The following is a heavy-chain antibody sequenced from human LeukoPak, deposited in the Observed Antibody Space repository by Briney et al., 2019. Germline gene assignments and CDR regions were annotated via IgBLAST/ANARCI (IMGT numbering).Heavy chain of an antibody. Sequence: SETLSLTCTVSGGSISSSSYYWGWIRQPPGKGLEWIGSIYYSGSTYYNPSLKSRVTISVDTSKNQFSLKLSSVTAADTAVYYCARLIPEVDYWGQGTLVTVSS. V-gene: IGHV4-39*01. J-gene: IGHJ4*02. CDR1: GGSISSSSYY. CDR3: ARLIPEVDY. CDR2: IYYSGST. D-gene: IGHD1-14*01.